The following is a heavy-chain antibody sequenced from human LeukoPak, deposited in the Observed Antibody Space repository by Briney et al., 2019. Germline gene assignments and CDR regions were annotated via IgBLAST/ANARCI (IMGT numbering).Heavy chain of an antibody. J-gene: IGHJ4*02. Sequence: GGSLRLSCAASGFTFSRYAMNWVRQAPGKGLQWVSYINTDSSDIHYADSVKGRFTISRDNARNTLYLQLSSLRAEDSAVYYCARDTFQPGLIGSWGQGTLVTVSS. CDR2: INTDSSDI. V-gene: IGHV3-21*05. D-gene: IGHD2-2*01. CDR3: ARDTFQPGLIGS. CDR1: GFTFSRYA.